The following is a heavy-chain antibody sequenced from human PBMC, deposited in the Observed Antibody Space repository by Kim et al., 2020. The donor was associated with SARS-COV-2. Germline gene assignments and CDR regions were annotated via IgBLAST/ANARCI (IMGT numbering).Heavy chain of an antibody. Sequence: GGSLRLSCAASGFTFDDYTMHWVRQAPGKGLEWVSLISWDGGSTYYADSVKGRFTISRDNSKNSLYLQMNSLRTEDTALYYCAKDMRDSYCTNGVCYVFDYWGRGTLVTVSS. V-gene: IGHV3-43*01. CDR2: ISWDGGST. D-gene: IGHD2-8*01. J-gene: IGHJ4*02. CDR1: GFTFDDYT. CDR3: AKDMRDSYCTNGVCYVFDY.